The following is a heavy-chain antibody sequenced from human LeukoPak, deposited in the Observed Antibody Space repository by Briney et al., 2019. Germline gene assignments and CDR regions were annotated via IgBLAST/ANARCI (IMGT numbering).Heavy chain of an antibody. J-gene: IGHJ4*02. Sequence: GSSVKVSCKASGGTFSSYAISWVRQAPGQGLEWMGRIIPILGIANYAQKFQGRVTMTRDTSINTAYMELNRLTSDDTAVYYCARGHWFGQLLAPDYWGQGTVLTVSS. CDR3: ARGHWFGQLLAPDY. D-gene: IGHD3-10*01. CDR1: GGTFSSYA. V-gene: IGHV1-69*04. CDR2: IIPILGIA.